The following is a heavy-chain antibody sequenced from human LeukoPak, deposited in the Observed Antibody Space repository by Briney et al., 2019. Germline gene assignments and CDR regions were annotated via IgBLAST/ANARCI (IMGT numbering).Heavy chain of an antibody. Sequence: SETLSLTCAVSGYFMSSGYYWGWIRQPPGKGLEWIGSIDHSGSTYYNPSLKSRVTVSVDTYKNQFSLKLSSVTAADTAVYYCAREYYYGSGSYLPWYFDLWGRGTLVTVTS. D-gene: IGHD3-10*01. CDR2: IDHSGST. J-gene: IGHJ2*01. CDR1: GYFMSSGYY. V-gene: IGHV4-38-2*02. CDR3: AREYYYGSGSYLPWYFDL.